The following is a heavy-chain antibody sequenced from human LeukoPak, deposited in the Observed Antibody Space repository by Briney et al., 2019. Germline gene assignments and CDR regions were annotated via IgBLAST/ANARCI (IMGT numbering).Heavy chain of an antibody. J-gene: IGHJ4*02. CDR1: GYTFTGYY. D-gene: IGHD4-11*01. Sequence: ASVKVSCKASGYTFTGYYIHWVRQAPGQGLEWMGWINPNSGGTNYARGFQGRVTMTRDTSISTAYMELSRLRSDDTAVYYCAREVKESSNYDFDYWGQGTLVTVSS. V-gene: IGHV1-2*02. CDR3: AREVKESSNYDFDY. CDR2: INPNSGGT.